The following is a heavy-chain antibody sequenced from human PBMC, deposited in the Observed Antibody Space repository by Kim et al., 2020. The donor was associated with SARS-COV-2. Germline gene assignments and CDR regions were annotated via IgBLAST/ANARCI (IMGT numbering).Heavy chain of an antibody. J-gene: IGHJ4*02. V-gene: IGHV3-11*01. Sequence: GGSLRLSCAASGFTFSDYYMSWIRQAPGKGLEWVSYISSSGSTIYYADSVKGRFTISRDNAKNSLYLQMNSLRAEDTAVYYCARDPEQWLVHYYFDYWGQGTLVTVSS. CDR1: GFTFSDYY. D-gene: IGHD6-19*01. CDR2: ISSSGSTI. CDR3: ARDPEQWLVHYYFDY.